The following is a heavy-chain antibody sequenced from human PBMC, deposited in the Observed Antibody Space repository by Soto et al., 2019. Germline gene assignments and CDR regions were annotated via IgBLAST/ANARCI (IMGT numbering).Heavy chain of an antibody. D-gene: IGHD5-18*01. V-gene: IGHV5-51*01. J-gene: IGHJ4*02. CDR3: ARHDTAMVHRFDY. CDR1: GYTFTRYW. Sequence: GESLKISCKGSGYTFTRYWVGWVRQMPGKGLEWMGIIYPGDSDTRYSPSFQGHVTISSDKSISTAYLQWSSLKASDTAMYYCARHDTAMVHRFDYWGQGTLVTVSS. CDR2: IYPGDSDT.